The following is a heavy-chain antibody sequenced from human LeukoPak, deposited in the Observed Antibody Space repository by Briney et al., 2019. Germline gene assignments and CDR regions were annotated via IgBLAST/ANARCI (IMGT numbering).Heavy chain of an antibody. D-gene: IGHD5-12*01. Sequence: ASVKVSCKASGYTFTSYAMHWVRQAPGQRLEWMGWINAGNGNTKYSQKFQGRVTITADESTSTAYMELSSLRSEDTAVYYCAARYDFYFDYWGQGTLVTVSS. CDR2: INAGNGNT. V-gene: IGHV1-3*01. J-gene: IGHJ4*02. CDR3: AARYDFYFDY. CDR1: GYTFTSYA.